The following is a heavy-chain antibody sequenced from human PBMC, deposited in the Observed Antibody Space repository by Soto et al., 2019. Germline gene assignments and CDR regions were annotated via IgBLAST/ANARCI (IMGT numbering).Heavy chain of an antibody. CDR3: ARDGDSSGWDGVGPFFDY. V-gene: IGHV1-69*01. Sequence: QVQLVQSGAEVQKPGSSVKVSCKASGGTFSSYAISWVRQAPGQGLEWMGGIIPIFGTANYAQKFQGRVTITADESTSTAYMELSSLRSEDTAVYYCARDGDSSGWDGVGPFFDYWGQGTLVTVSS. CDR2: IIPIFGTA. CDR1: GGTFSSYA. D-gene: IGHD6-19*01. J-gene: IGHJ4*02.